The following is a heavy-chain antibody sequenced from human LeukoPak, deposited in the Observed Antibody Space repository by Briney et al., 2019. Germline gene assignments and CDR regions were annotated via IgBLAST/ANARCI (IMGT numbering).Heavy chain of an antibody. CDR3: ARDLDQYSGRYGGFGHDF. CDR1: GYTFTSYA. J-gene: IGHJ4*02. D-gene: IGHD1-26*01. V-gene: IGHV1-3*01. Sequence: ASVKVSCKASGYTFTSYAIQWVRQAPGQRLEWMGWISAGNGNTKYSQNFQGRVTFISNTSATTAFMELSSLRSDDTAVYYCARDLDQYSGRYGGFGHDFWGQGTLVTVSS. CDR2: ISAGNGNT.